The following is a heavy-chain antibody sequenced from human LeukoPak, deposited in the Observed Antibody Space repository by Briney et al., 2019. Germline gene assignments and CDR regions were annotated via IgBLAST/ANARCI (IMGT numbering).Heavy chain of an antibody. Sequence: GESLKISCKGSGYSFTSYWIGWVRRMPGKGLEWMGIIYPGDSDTRYSPSSQGQVTISADKSISTAYLQWSSLKASDTAMYYCARQKHSQLADRPGYYYMDVWGKGTTVTVSS. CDR1: GYSFTSYW. D-gene: IGHD6-6*01. J-gene: IGHJ6*03. V-gene: IGHV5-51*01. CDR2: IYPGDSDT. CDR3: ARQKHSQLADRPGYYYMDV.